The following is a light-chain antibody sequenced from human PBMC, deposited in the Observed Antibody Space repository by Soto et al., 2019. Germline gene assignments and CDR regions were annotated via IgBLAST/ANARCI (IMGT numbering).Light chain of an antibody. CDR2: DAS. CDR3: QHRRSWHRA. J-gene: IGKJ1*01. V-gene: IGKV3-11*01. Sequence: EIVLTHSPATLSLSPGERATLSCRASQSVSSYLAWYQQKHGQAPRLLIYDASNRATGIPARFSGSGSGTCLALAISSLEPEDFPVYHCQHRRSWHRAFGQGAKVHIK. CDR1: QSVSSY.